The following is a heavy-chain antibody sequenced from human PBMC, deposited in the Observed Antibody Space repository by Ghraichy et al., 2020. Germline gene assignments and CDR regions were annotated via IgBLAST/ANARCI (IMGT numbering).Heavy chain of an antibody. V-gene: IGHV4-34*01. CDR1: GGSFSGYY. CDR2: LNYSGTS. D-gene: IGHD3-3*01. J-gene: IGHJ4*02. Sequence: SQTLSLTCAVSGGSFSGYYWAWIRQSPGKWLEWIGELNYSGTSNYNTSLKNRVSMSVTASKSPFSLNLKSLTAADTAVYYCARGREDDDWGGYAPPAAFDFGGQGSMVTVS. CDR3: ARGREDDDWGGYAPPAAFDF.